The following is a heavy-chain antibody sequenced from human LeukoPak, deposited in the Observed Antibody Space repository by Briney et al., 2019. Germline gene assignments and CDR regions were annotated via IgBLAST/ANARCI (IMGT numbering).Heavy chain of an antibody. V-gene: IGHV1-18*01. D-gene: IGHD6-19*01. CDR1: GYTFSSYG. CDR2: ISAYNGNT. CDR3: ARDPAIAVAGKGYFQH. J-gene: IGHJ1*01. Sequence: ASVKVSCKASGYTFSSYGISWVRQAPGQGREWMGWISAYNGNTEYAQKLQGRVKMTTDTSKSTVYMDVRRVRYDDTPVYSCARDPAIAVAGKGYFQHWGQGTLATVSS.